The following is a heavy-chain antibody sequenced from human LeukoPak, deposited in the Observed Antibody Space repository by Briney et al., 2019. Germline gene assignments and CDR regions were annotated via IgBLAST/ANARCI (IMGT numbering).Heavy chain of an antibody. CDR1: GYTFTSYG. CDR2: ISAYNGNT. CDR3: ARVEDLVGAPSGAFDI. Sequence: GASVKASCKASGYTFTSYGISWVRQAPGQGLEWMGWISAYNGNTNYAQKLQGRVTMTTDTSTSTAYMELRSLRSDDTAVYYCARVEDLVGAPSGAFDIWGQGTMVTVSS. J-gene: IGHJ3*02. D-gene: IGHD1-26*01. V-gene: IGHV1-18*01.